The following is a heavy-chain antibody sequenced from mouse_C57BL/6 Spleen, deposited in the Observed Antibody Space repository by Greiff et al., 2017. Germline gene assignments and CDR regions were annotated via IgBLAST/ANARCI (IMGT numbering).Heavy chain of an antibody. V-gene: IGHV1-55*01. Sequence: QVQLQQPGAELVKPGASVKMSCKASGYTFTSYWITWVKQRPGQGLEWIGDIYPGSGSTNYNEKFKSKATLTVDTSSSTAYMQLSSLTSEDSVVYYCAGDDYDVGGGYFDYWGQGTTLTVSS. CDR3: AGDDYDVGGGYFDY. CDR1: GYTFTSYW. D-gene: IGHD2-4*01. CDR2: IYPGSGST. J-gene: IGHJ2*01.